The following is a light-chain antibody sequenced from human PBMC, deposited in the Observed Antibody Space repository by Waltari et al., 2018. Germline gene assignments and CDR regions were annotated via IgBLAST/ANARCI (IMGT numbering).Light chain of an antibody. Sequence: DIQMTQSPSSVSASVGDRFTITCRASQGISSWLAWFQQKPGKATKLLIYTASTLQSGVPSRFSGSGSGTDFTLTISSLQPEDSATYYCQQTNSLPSTFGGGTKVEI. CDR1: QGISSW. J-gene: IGKJ4*01. CDR2: TAS. V-gene: IGKV1-12*02. CDR3: QQTNSLPST.